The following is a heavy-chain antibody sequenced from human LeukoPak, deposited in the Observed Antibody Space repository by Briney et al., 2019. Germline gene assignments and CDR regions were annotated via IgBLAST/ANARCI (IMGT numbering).Heavy chain of an antibody. J-gene: IGHJ1*01. CDR1: GFTFSNCG. D-gene: IGHD3-22*01. V-gene: IGHV3-30*19. Sequence: GGSLRLSCAASGFTFSNCGMHWVRQAPGKGLEWVAVISYDGSNKYYADSVKGRFTISRDNSKNTLYLQMNSLRAEDTAVYYCARDYYDSSGYYSAEYFQHWGQGTLVTDSS. CDR2: ISYDGSNK. CDR3: ARDYYDSSGYYSAEYFQH.